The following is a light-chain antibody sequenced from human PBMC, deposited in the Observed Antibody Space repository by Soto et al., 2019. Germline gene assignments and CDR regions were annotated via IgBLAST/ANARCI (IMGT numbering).Light chain of an antibody. CDR2: KAS. CDR1: QSISSW. Sequence: GATVTITCRARQSISSWLAWHQQKPGKAPKLLIYKASTLESGVPSRFSGRGSGTEFTLTISNLQPDDFATYYCQQYNTYRAFGQGTKVDIK. CDR3: QQYNTYRA. J-gene: IGKJ1*01. V-gene: IGKV1-5*03.